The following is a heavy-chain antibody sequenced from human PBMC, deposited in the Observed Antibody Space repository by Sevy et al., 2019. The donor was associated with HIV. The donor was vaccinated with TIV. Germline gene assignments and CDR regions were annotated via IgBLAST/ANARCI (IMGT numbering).Heavy chain of an antibody. CDR2: FDPEDAKT. V-gene: IGHV1-24*01. D-gene: IGHD3-22*01. CDR3: AITREYYSDSSGYFDY. CDR1: GYTLTEFS. Sequence: ASVKVSCKISGYTLTEFSMHWVRQVPGKGLEWMGSFDPEDAKTIYAQKFQGRVTMTEDTSTDTAYMELRSLRSEDTAMYYCAITREYYSDSSGYFDYWGLGTLVTVSS. J-gene: IGHJ4*02.